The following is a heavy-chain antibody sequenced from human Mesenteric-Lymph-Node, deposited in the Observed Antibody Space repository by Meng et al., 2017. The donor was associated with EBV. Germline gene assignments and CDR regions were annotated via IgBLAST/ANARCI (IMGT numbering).Heavy chain of an antibody. D-gene: IGHD4-17*01. CDR1: GGSIRSSNW. J-gene: IGHJ4*02. Sequence: QQACGPGLVKLSGTLSLTCGVPGGSIRSSNWWSWVRQPPGKGLEWIGEIYHSGRTSYNPSLKSRVSLSVEKSKNHFSLNLSSVTAADTAVYYCARVTVTGGYYFDYWGQGSLVTVSS. CDR2: IYHSGRT. V-gene: IGHV4-4*02. CDR3: ARVTVTGGYYFDY.